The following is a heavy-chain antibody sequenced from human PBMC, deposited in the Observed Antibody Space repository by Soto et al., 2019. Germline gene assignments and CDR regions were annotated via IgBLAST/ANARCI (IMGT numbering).Heavy chain of an antibody. CDR1: GYTFTGYY. CDR2: INPKSGGT. V-gene: IGHV1-2*02. Sequence: QVQLVQSGAEVKKPGASVKVSCKASGYTFTGYYMHWVRQAPGQGLEWMGWINPKSGGTNYAQNFQGRVTMTSDTSINTAYMELSRLRSDDTAVYYCAPGGPVGEVSIHFDYWGQGTLVTVSS. CDR3: APGGPVGEVSIHFDY. D-gene: IGHD3-16*01. J-gene: IGHJ4*02.